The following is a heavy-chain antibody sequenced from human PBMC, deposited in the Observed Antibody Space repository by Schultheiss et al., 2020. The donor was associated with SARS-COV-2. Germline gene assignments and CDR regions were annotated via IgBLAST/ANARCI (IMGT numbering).Heavy chain of an antibody. J-gene: IGHJ6*02. Sequence: GGSLRLSCVASGFTFRSYSMNWVRQAPGKGLEWVSSISSSSTYMYYADSVKGRFTISRDNAKNSLYLQMNSLRAEDTAMYYCARDPASYYDFWSGYVIGYGMDVWGQGTTVTVSS. CDR3: ARDPASYYDFWSGYVIGYGMDV. CDR1: GFTFRSYS. V-gene: IGHV3-21*01. D-gene: IGHD3-3*01. CDR2: ISSSSTYM.